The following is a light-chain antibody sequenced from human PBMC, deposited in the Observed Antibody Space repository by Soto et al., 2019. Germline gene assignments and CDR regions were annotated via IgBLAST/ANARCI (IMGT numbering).Light chain of an antibody. Sequence: ERVMTQSPATLSVSPGESATLSCRASQSVGSNLAWYQQRPGQAPRLLIYGASSRATGIPDRFSGSGSGTDFTLTISRLEPEDFAVYYCQQYGSSPPTWTFGQGTKVDIK. V-gene: IGKV3-20*01. CDR1: QSVGSN. CDR3: QQYGSSPPTWT. J-gene: IGKJ1*01. CDR2: GAS.